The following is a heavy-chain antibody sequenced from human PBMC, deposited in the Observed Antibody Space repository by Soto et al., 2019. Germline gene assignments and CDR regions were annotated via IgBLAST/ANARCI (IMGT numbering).Heavy chain of an antibody. V-gene: IGHV4-30-4*08. CDR3: ARPPRDLQRLVHYYDSNDF. CDR2: IYYSGST. CDR1: GGSISSGGYY. J-gene: IGHJ6*02. D-gene: IGHD2-21*02. Sequence: SETLSLTCTVSGGSISSGGYYWSWIRQHPGKGLEWIGYIYYSGSTYYNPSLKSRVTISVDTSKKQFSLKLSSVTAADTAVYYCARPPRDLQRLVHYYDSNDFSGRGTTVIVS.